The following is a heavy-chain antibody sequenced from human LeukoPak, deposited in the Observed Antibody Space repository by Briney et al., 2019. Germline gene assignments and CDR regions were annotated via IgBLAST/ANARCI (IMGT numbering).Heavy chain of an antibody. CDR1: GYTFTGYY. CDR2: INPNSGGT. J-gene: IGHJ4*02. V-gene: IGHV1-2*02. D-gene: IGHD6-19*01. Sequence: ASVKVSCMASGYTFTGYYMHWVRQAPGQGLEWMGWINPNSGGTNYAQKFQGRVTMTRDTSISTAYMELSRLRSDDTAVYYCATLLLYSSGWWGSDYWGQGTLVTVSS. CDR3: ATLLLYSSGWWGSDY.